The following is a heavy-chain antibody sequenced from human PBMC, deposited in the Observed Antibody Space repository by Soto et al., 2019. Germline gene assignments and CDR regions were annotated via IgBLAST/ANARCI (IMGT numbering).Heavy chain of an antibody. CDR1: GGSMSDYY. CDR2: IHNSGIT. D-gene: IGHD2-8*02. V-gene: IGHV4-59*08. CDR3: ARHLHPTTWSYYFDF. J-gene: IGHJ4*02. Sequence: SETLSLTCTVSGGSMSDYYWSWIRQPPGRGLECIGYIHNSGITNYNASLKGRVNISMNTAKNQFSLRLSSVTAADTALYYCARHLHPTTWSYYFDFWGQGTLVTVS.